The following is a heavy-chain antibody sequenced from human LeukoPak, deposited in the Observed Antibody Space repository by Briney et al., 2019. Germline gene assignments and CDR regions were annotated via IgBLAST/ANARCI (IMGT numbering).Heavy chain of an antibody. CDR1: GGSISSSNW. V-gene: IGHV4-4*02. D-gene: IGHD3-10*01. J-gene: IGHJ3*02. CDR2: IYHSGST. CDR3: ARDVTKDYGSGSRGGDAFDI. Sequence: PSETLSLTCAVSGGSISSSNWWSWVRQPPGKGLEWIGEIYHSGSTNYNPSLKSRVTISVDKSKNQFSLKLSSVTAADTAVYYCARDVTKDYGSGSRGGDAFDIWGQGTMVTVS.